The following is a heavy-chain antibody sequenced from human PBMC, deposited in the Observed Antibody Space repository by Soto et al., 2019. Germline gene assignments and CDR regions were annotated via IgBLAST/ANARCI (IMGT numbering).Heavy chain of an antibody. Sequence: PSETLSLTCAVSSGSISSSKWWSWVRQPPGKGLEWIGEIYHSGSTNYNPSLKSRVTISVDKSKNQFSLKLSSVTGADTAVYYCARSRAAAGSRPYYYYMDVWGKGTTVTVS. V-gene: IGHV4-4*02. CDR1: SGSISSSKW. J-gene: IGHJ6*03. CDR2: IYHSGST. D-gene: IGHD6-13*01. CDR3: ARSRAAAGSRPYYYYMDV.